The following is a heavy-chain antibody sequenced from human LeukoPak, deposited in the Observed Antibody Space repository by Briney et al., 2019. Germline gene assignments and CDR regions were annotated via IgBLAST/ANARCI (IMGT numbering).Heavy chain of an antibody. CDR2: ITPSGGST. CDR3: AREPHGDCTMNWFDP. D-gene: IGHD2-21*02. V-gene: IGHV1-46*01. Sequence: GASVKVSCKASGYTFTSYYIHWVRQAPGQGLEWMGIITPSGGSTTYALKFQGRVTTTRDTSTSTVYMELCSLRSNDTAVYYCAREPHGDCTMNWFDPWGQGTLVTVSS. J-gene: IGHJ5*02. CDR1: GYTFTSYY.